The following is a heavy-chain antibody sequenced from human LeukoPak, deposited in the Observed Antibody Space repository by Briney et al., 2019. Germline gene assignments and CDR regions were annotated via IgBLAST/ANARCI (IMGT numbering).Heavy chain of an antibody. D-gene: IGHD4/OR15-4a*01. CDR3: ARDPPAVRTNTYA. CDR2: IYSGGDT. J-gene: IGHJ5*02. V-gene: IGHV3-66*01. Sequence: HPGGSLRLSCAASGFTVSNNYMNWVRQAPGKGLEWVSLIYSGGDTHYADSVKGRFTISRDSSKNTLYLQMNSLRAEDTAVYYCARDPPAVRTNTYAWGQGTLVTVSS. CDR1: GFTVSNNY.